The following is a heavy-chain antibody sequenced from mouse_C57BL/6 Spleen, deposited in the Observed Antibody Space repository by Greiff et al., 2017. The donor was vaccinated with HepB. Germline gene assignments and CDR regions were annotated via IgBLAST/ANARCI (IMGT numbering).Heavy chain of an antibody. J-gene: IGHJ4*01. D-gene: IGHD2-2*01. CDR1: GYTFTSYW. CDR2: IHPNSGST. V-gene: IGHV1-64*01. Sequence: VQLQQPGAELVKPGASVKLSCKASGYTFTSYWMHWVKQRPGQGLEWIGMIHPNSGSTNYNEKFKSKATLTVDKSSSTDYMQLSSLTSEDSAVYYCARRGYDEGGAMDYWGQGTSVTVSS. CDR3: ARRGYDEGGAMDY.